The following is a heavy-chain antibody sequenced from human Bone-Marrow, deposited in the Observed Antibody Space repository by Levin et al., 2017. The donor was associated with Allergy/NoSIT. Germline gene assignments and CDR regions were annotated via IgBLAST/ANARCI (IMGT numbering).Heavy chain of an antibody. CDR2: IYSTGST. Sequence: GSLRLSCIVPGGSIGRYYWSWIRQPPGKGLEWTGYIYSTGSTNYSPSLKSRVTISVDTTKNQFSLKLTSVTAADTAVYYCARHPTTVTTNEAFDIWGQGTMVTVSS. D-gene: IGHD4-17*01. J-gene: IGHJ3*02. CDR3: ARHPTTVTTNEAFDI. V-gene: IGHV4-59*08. CDR1: GGSIGRYY.